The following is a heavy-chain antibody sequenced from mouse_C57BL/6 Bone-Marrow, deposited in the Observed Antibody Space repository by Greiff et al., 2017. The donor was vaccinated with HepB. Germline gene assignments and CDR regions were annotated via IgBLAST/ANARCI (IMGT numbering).Heavy chain of an antibody. Sequence: EVQLQQSGPELVKPGASVKISCKASGYTFTDYYMNWVKQSHGKSLEWIGDINPNNGGTSYNQKFKGKATLTVDKSSSTAYMALRSLTSEDSAVYYCARCPASIYYYGSSYPSYAMDYWGQGTSVTVSS. V-gene: IGHV1-26*01. J-gene: IGHJ4*01. CDR1: GYTFTDYY. CDR3: ARCPASIYYYGSSYPSYAMDY. D-gene: IGHD1-1*01. CDR2: INPNNGGT.